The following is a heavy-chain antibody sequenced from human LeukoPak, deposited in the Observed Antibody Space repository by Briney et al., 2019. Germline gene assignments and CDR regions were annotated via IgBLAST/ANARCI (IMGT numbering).Heavy chain of an antibody. V-gene: IGHV3-73*01. D-gene: IGHD6-19*01. CDR2: IRSKANSYAT. CDR1: GFTFSNYW. CDR3: TTIPGIAVAGTWFNY. Sequence: PGGSLRLSCVASGFTFSNYWMSWFRQAPGKGLEWVGRIRSKANSYATAYAASVKGRFTISRDDSKNTAYLQMNSLKTEDTAVYYCTTIPGIAVAGTWFNYWGQGTLVTVSS. J-gene: IGHJ4*02.